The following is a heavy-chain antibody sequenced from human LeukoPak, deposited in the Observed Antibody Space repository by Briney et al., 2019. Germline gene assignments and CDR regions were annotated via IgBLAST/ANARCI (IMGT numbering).Heavy chain of an antibody. V-gene: IGHV3-48*02. J-gene: IGHJ5*02. CDR3: ARVPRGADNWFDP. D-gene: IGHD3-10*01. Sequence: GGSLRLSCAASGSTFSSHSMNWVRQAPGKGLEWVAYIGSSSGTIICADSVKGRFTISRDNAKNSLYLQMNSLRDEDTAVYYCARVPRGADNWFDPWGQGTLVTVSS. CDR2: IGSSSGTI. CDR1: GSTFSSHS.